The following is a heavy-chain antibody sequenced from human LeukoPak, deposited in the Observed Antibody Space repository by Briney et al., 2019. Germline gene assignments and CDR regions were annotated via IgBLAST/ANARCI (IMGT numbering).Heavy chain of an antibody. CDR1: GGTFSSYA. CDR3: ARDRHVDTALYYFDY. D-gene: IGHD5-18*01. CDR2: IIPIFGTA. V-gene: IGHV1-69*13. Sequence: SVKVSCKASGGTFSSYAISWVRQAPGQGLEWMGGIIPIFGTANYAQKFQGRVTITADESTSTAYMELSSLRSEDTAVYYCARDRHVDTALYYFDYWGQGTLVTVSS. J-gene: IGHJ4*02.